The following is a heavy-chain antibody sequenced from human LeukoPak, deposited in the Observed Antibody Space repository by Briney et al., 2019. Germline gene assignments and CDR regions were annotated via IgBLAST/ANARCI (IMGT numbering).Heavy chain of an antibody. J-gene: IGHJ2*01. CDR3: ARGPTNDYGGNDLDL. Sequence: SETLSPTCAVYGGSFSDYYWSWIRQPPGKGLECIREINHSGNTNYNPSIKSRGTISVDTSKRQFSLKLASVTAADTAVFCCARGPTNDYGGNDLDLWGRGTLVTVSS. CDR1: GGSFSDYY. CDR2: INHSGNT. D-gene: IGHD4-23*01. V-gene: IGHV4-34*01.